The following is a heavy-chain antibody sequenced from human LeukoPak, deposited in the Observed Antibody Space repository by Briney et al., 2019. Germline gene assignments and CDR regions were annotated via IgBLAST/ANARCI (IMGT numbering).Heavy chain of an antibody. CDR1: GGSISSYY. V-gene: IGHV4-59*01. J-gene: IGHJ5*02. CDR3: ARDLYGGYCSRISCYGNFFDP. D-gene: IGHD2-2*01. CDR2: FYYSGST. Sequence: SETLSLTCTVSGGSISSYYWSWIRQPPGKGLEWIGYFYYSGSTNYNPSLKSRVTISVDTSKNQFSLKLSSVTAADTAVYYCARDLYGGYCSRISCYGNFFDPWGQGTLVTVSS.